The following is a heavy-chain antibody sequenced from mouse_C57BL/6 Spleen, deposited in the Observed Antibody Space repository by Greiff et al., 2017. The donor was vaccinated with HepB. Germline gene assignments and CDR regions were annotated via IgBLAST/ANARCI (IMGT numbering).Heavy chain of an antibody. Sequence: VQLQQSGAELVQPGASVKLSCKASGYTFTSYWMQWVKQRPGQGLEWIGEIDPSDSYTNYNQKFKGKATLTVDTSSSTAYMQLSSLTSEDSAVYYCARAGYSRWGQGTTLTVSS. CDR2: IDPSDSYT. J-gene: IGHJ2*01. D-gene: IGHD2-3*01. CDR3: ARAGYSR. V-gene: IGHV1-50*01. CDR1: GYTFTSYW.